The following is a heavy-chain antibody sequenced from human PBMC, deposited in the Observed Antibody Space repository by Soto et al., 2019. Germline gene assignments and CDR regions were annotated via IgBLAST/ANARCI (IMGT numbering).Heavy chain of an antibody. CDR1: GFTFTIYA. CDR3: AIDHSSSLSSLDP. CDR2: VSGSGGSA. V-gene: IGHV3-23*01. J-gene: IGHJ5*02. Sequence: GGSLRLSCAASGFTFTIYAMSWVRQAPGKGLEWVSAVSGSGGSAYYADSVKGRFTISRDNSKNTLYLQMNSLRAEDTAVYYSAIDHSSSLSSLDPWGQGTLVTVSS. D-gene: IGHD6-13*01.